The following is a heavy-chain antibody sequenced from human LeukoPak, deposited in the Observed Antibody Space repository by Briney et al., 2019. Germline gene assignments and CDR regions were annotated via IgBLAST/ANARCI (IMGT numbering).Heavy chain of an antibody. Sequence: SETLSLTCTVSGGSISSGGYYWSWIRQHPGKGLEWIGYIYYSGSTYYNPSLKSRVTISVDASKNQFSLKLSSVTAADTAVYYCARESSSSGHYYYYYMDVWGKGTTVTVSS. CDR2: IYYSGST. V-gene: IGHV4-31*03. CDR1: GGSISSGGYY. J-gene: IGHJ6*03. D-gene: IGHD6-6*01. CDR3: ARESSSSGHYYYYYMDV.